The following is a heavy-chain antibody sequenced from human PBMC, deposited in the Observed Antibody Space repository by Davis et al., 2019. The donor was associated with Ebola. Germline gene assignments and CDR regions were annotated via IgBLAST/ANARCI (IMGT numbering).Heavy chain of an antibody. Sequence: SQTLSLTCVISGDGVSSNSAAWHWIRQSPSRGLEWLGRTYYRSKWYSDYALPVKSRITINPEISKNQFSLQLNSVTPEDTAVYYCARYCSGGSCQNYYWFDPWGQGTLVTVSS. CDR3: ARYCSGGSCQNYYWFDP. J-gene: IGHJ5*02. CDR2: TYYRSKWYS. D-gene: IGHD2-15*01. CDR1: GDGVSSNSAA. V-gene: IGHV6-1*01.